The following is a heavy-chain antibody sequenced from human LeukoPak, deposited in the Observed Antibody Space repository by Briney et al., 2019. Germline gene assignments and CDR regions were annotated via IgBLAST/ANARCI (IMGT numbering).Heavy chain of an antibody. CDR1: GFTFSSYA. Sequence: PGGSLRLSCAASGFTFSSYAMSRVRQAPGKGLEWVSAISGSGGSTYYADSVKGRFTISRDNSKNTLYLQMNSLRAEDTAVYYCAKLPYSSSSVSYFDYWGQGTLVTVSS. V-gene: IGHV3-23*01. CDR2: ISGSGGST. CDR3: AKLPYSSSSVSYFDY. D-gene: IGHD6-6*01. J-gene: IGHJ4*02.